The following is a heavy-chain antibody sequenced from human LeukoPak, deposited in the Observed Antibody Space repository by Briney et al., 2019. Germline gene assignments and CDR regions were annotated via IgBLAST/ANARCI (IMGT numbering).Heavy chain of an antibody. Sequence: QSGGSLRLSCAASGFTFSSYAMSWVRQAPGKGLEWVSAISGSGGSTYYADSVKGRFTISRDNSKNTLYLQMNSLRAEDTAVYYCATFSTYYYDSSGPESPPLEYYYGMDVWGQGTTVTVSS. D-gene: IGHD3-22*01. CDR2: ISGSGGST. V-gene: IGHV3-23*01. CDR1: GFTFSSYA. J-gene: IGHJ6*02. CDR3: ATFSTYYYDSSGPESPPLEYYYGMDV.